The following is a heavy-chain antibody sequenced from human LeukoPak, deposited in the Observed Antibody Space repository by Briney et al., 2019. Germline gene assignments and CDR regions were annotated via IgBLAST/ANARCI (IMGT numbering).Heavy chain of an antibody. D-gene: IGHD3-22*01. V-gene: IGHV3-21*04. CDR1: GFTFSSYS. CDR2: ISSSSSYI. CDR3: AKSSTMIVVVTPLQH. Sequence: GGSLRLSCAASGFTFSSYSMNWVRQAPGKGLEWVSSISSSSSYIYYADSVKGRFTISRDNSKNTLYLQMNSLRAEDTAVYYCAKSSTMIVVVTPLQHWGQGTLVTVSS. J-gene: IGHJ1*01.